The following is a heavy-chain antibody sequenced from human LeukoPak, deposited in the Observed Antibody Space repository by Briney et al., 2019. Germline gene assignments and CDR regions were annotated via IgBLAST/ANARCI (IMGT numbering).Heavy chain of an antibody. CDR1: GFTFNTYS. CDR3: ARAYFYDTSGYYYGY. CDR2: ISGSGTYI. Sequence: PGGSLRLSCAASGFTFNTYSMTWVRQAPGKGLEWVSSISGSGTYIYYADSVKGRFTISRDNAKNSLYLQMNGLRAEDTALYYCARAYFYDTSGYYYGYWGQGTLVTVSS. D-gene: IGHD3-22*01. J-gene: IGHJ4*02. V-gene: IGHV3-21*01.